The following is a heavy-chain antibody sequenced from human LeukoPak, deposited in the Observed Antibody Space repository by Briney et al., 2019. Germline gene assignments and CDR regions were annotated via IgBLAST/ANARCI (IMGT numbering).Heavy chain of an antibody. D-gene: IGHD4-17*01. CDR1: GGSFSGYY. CDR3: ARPGVTTPVCD. Sequence: PSERLSLTCAVYGGSFSGYYWSWIRQPAGKGLEWIWEINHSGSTNYNPSLKSRVTISVDTSKNQFSLKLSSMTAANTALYYSARPGVTTPVCDRGHGTLVSVSS. CDR2: INHSGST. V-gene: IGHV4-34*01. J-gene: IGHJ4*01.